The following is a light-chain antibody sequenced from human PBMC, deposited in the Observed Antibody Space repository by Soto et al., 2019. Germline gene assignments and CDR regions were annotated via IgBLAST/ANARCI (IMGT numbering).Light chain of an antibody. CDR3: QQYNDWPPAYT. Sequence: EIVMTQSPATLSVSPGERATLSCRASQSVSSNLAWYQQKPGQVPRLLIYGASIRATGIPARFSGSGSGTEFTLTISSLQSEDFAIYYCQQYNDWPPAYTFGQGTKLEIK. CDR1: QSVSSN. J-gene: IGKJ2*01. CDR2: GAS. V-gene: IGKV3-15*01.